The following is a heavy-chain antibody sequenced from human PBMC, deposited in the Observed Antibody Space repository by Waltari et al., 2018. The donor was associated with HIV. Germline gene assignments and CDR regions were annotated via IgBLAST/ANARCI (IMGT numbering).Heavy chain of an antibody. CDR2: IIPIFGTA. V-gene: IGHV1-69*01. J-gene: IGHJ4*02. CDR1: GGTFSSYA. CDR3: ARAVLTYYDSSGFDY. D-gene: IGHD3-22*01. Sequence: QVQLVQSGAEVKKPGSSVKVSCKASGGTFSSYAIRWVRQAPGHGLEWSGGIIPIFGTANYAQKFQGRGTITADESTSTAYMELSSLRSEDTAVYDCARAVLTYYDSSGFDYWGQGTLVTVSS.